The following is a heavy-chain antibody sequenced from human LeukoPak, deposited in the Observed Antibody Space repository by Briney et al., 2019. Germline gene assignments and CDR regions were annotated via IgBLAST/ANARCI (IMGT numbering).Heavy chain of an antibody. CDR3: ATTWGVAFDI. D-gene: IGHD3-16*01. CDR2: IYGGGST. J-gene: IGHJ3*02. Sequence: GGSLRLSCAASGFTVSTNYMSWVRQAPGKGLEWISVIYGGGSTYYADSVKGRFTISRDNSKNTLYFQVNSLRAEDTAVYYCATTWGVAFDIWGQGTLVTVSS. CDR1: GFTVSTNY. V-gene: IGHV3-53*01.